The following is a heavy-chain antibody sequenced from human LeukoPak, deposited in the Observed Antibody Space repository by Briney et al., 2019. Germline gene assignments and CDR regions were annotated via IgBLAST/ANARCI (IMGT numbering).Heavy chain of an antibody. J-gene: IGHJ3*02. CDR1: RGTFSSYA. CDR3: ARVPPLGYCSSTSCYLDAFDI. V-gene: IGHV1-69*05. D-gene: IGHD2-2*01. Sequence: ASVKVSCKASRGTFSSYAISWVRQAPGQGLEWMGGIIPIFGTANYAQKFQGRVTITTDESTSTAYMELSSLRSEDTAVYYCARVPPLGYCSSTSCYLDAFDIWGQGTMVTVSS. CDR2: IIPIFGTA.